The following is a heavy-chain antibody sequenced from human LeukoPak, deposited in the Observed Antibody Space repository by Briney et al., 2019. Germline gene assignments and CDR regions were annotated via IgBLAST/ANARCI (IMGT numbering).Heavy chain of an antibody. J-gene: IGHJ5*02. CDR1: GGSISSSGYS. Sequence: SETLSLTCAVSGGSISSSGYSWSWIRQPPGKGLEWIGYIHHTGSTYYNPSLKSRVTISVDRSKNQFSLKLSSVTAADTAMYFCARTPTYCGGDCYHFDPWDQGTLVTVSS. V-gene: IGHV4-30-2*01. CDR2: IHHTGST. CDR3: ARTPTYCGGDCYHFDP. D-gene: IGHD2-21*02.